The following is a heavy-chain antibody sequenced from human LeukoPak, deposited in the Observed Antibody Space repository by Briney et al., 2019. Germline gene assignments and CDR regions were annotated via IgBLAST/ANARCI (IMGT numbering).Heavy chain of an antibody. CDR2: INPNSGGT. Sequence: ASVKVSCKASGYTFTGYYMHWVRQAPGQGLEWMGWINPNSGGTNYAQKFQGRVTMTRDTSISTAYMELSRLRSDDTAVYYCAREGLHELYYYYYYIDVWGKGTTVTVYS. CDR1: GYTFTGYY. CDR3: AREGLHELYYYYYYIDV. V-gene: IGHV1-2*02. D-gene: IGHD4-11*01. J-gene: IGHJ6*03.